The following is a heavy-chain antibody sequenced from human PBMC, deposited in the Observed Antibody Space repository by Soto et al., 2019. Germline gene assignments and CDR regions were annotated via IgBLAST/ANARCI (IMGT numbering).Heavy chain of an antibody. J-gene: IGHJ6*02. Sequence: RASVKVSCKASGYTFTSYGISWVRQAPGQGLEWMGWISAYNGNTNYAQKLQGRVTMTTDTSTSTAYMELRSLRSDDTAVYYCARDPRTDLRYFDWLSLYYYYYGMDVWGQGTTVTVS. CDR1: GYTFTSYG. D-gene: IGHD3-9*01. CDR2: ISAYNGNT. V-gene: IGHV1-18*01. CDR3: ARDPRTDLRYFDWLSLYYYYYGMDV.